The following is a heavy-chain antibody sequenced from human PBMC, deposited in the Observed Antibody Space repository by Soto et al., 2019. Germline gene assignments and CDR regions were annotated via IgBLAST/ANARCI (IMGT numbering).Heavy chain of an antibody. CDR3: AKERVLGKVPYYNYGMDV. Sequence: GGSLRLSCGASGFTFSSYAMSWVRQAPGKGLEWVSSISGSGGSTYYVESVKGRFTISRDNSKNTLYLQMNSLRAEDTAVFYCAKERVLGKVPYYNYGMDVWGQGTTVTVSS. J-gene: IGHJ6*02. D-gene: IGHD2-15*01. V-gene: IGHV3-23*01. CDR2: ISGSGGST. CDR1: GFTFSSYA.